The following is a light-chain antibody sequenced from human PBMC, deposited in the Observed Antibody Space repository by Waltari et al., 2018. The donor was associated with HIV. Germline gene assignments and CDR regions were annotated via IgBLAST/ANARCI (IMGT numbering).Light chain of an antibody. CDR1: SSDVGGYNY. Sequence: QSALTQPASVSGSPGQSITISCPGPSSDVGGYNYVSWYQQHPGKAPKLMIYDVSNRPSGVSNRFSGSKSGNTASLTISGLQAEDEADYYCSSYTSSSTLNFGGGTKLTVL. CDR3: SSYTSSSTLN. J-gene: IGLJ2*01. V-gene: IGLV2-14*03. CDR2: DVS.